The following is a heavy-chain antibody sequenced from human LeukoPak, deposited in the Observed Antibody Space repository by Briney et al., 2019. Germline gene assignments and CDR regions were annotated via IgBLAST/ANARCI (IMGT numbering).Heavy chain of an antibody. Sequence: GGSLRLSCAASGYTFSSNYMSWVRQAPGKGLEWVGVIYTGGSTYYEDSVKGRFTISRHNSKNPLSLKMNSLRSQGTAVYYCARGRPGGYGPHRRYGIDVWGQGTTATVSS. CDR2: IYTGGST. V-gene: IGHV3-53*04. D-gene: IGHD5-18*01. CDR3: ARGRPGGYGPHRRYGIDV. J-gene: IGHJ6*02. CDR1: GYTFSSNY.